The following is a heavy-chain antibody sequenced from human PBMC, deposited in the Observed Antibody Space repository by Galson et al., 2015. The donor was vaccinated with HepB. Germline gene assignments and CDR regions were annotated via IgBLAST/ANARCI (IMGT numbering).Heavy chain of an antibody. J-gene: IGHJ4*02. CDR1: GYTFTSYG. D-gene: IGHD2-2*01. Sequence: SVKVSCKASGYTFTSYGISWVRQAPGQGLEWMGWISAYNGNTNYAQKLQGRVTMTTDTSTSTAYMELRSLRSDDTAVYYCARGDKDYCSSTSCSVHWGQGTLVTVSS. CDR2: ISAYNGNT. CDR3: ARGDKDYCSSTSCSVH. V-gene: IGHV1-18*01.